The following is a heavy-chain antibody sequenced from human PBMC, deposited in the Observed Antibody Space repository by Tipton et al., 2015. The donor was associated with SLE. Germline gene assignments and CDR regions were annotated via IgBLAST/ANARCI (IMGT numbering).Heavy chain of an antibody. CDR1: GGSISSGGYY. Sequence: TLSLTCTVSGGSISSGGYYWSWIRQHPGKGLEWIGYIYYSGSTNYNPSLKSRVTISVDTSKNQFSLKLSSVTAADTAVYYCARENLDRSGWYPNDAFDIWGQGTMVTVSS. CDR3: ARENLDRSGWYPNDAFDI. V-gene: IGHV4-61*08. CDR2: IYYSGST. J-gene: IGHJ3*02. D-gene: IGHD6-19*01.